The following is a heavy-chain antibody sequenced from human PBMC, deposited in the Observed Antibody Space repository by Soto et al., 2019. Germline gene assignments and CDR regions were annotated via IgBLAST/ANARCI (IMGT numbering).Heavy chain of an antibody. V-gene: IGHV5-51*03. Sequence: EVQLVQSGAEVKKPGESLKISCKGSGYSFTSYWIGWVRQMPGKGLEWMGIIYPGDSDTRYSPSFQGQVTISADKSISTAYLQWSSLKASDTAMYYCARRSNLKGYCSSTSCYATYYFDYWGQGTLVTVSS. CDR1: GYSFTSYW. CDR3: ARRSNLKGYCSSTSCYATYYFDY. CDR2: IYPGDSDT. J-gene: IGHJ4*02. D-gene: IGHD2-2*01.